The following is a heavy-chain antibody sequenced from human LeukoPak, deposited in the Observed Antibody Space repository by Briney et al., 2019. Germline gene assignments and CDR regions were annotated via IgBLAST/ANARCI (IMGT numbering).Heavy chain of an antibody. CDR1: VGSISSYY. V-gene: IGHV4-59*01. CDR2: IYYSGKT. D-gene: IGHD5-24*01. CDR3: ARTLSFDGYSDY. Sequence: SETLSLTCTVSVGSISSYYWSWMRQPPGKGLEWIGYIYYSGKTNYNPSLKSRVTTSVDTSKTQFSLKLTSVTAADTAVYYCARTLSFDGYSDYWGQGTLVTVSS. J-gene: IGHJ4*02.